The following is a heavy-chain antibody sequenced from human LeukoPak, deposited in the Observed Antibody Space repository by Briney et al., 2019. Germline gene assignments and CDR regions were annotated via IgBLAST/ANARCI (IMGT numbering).Heavy chain of an antibody. CDR2: TKQDGSEK. Sequence: GGSLRLSCAASGFTFSSYRMNWVRQAPGKGLEWVANTKQDGSEKYYVDSAKGRFTISRDNAKNSLFLQMNSLRAEDTAVYYCARDTRTFDYWGQGTLVTVSS. V-gene: IGHV3-7*01. J-gene: IGHJ4*02. CDR3: ARDTRTFDY. D-gene: IGHD1-26*01. CDR1: GFTFSSYR.